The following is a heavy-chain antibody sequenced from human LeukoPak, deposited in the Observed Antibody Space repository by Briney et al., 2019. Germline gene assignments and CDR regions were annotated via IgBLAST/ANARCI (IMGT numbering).Heavy chain of an antibody. V-gene: IGHV3-74*01. CDR3: ARTSSGSNPFDY. CDR2: INSDATNT. D-gene: IGHD1-26*01. Sequence: GGSLRLSCAASGFTFSHYWMHWVRQAPGKGLVWVSRINSDATNTGYADSVKGRSTISRDNAENTLYLQMNSLRPEDTAVYYCARTSSGSNPFDYWGQGTLVTVSS. CDR1: GFTFSHYW. J-gene: IGHJ4*02.